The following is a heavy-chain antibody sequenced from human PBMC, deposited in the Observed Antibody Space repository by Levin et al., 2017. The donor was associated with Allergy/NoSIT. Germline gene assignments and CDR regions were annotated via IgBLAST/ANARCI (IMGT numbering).Heavy chain of an antibody. Sequence: PSETLSLTCTVSGGSISSSSYYWGWIRQPPGKGLEWIGSIYYSGSTYYNPSLKSRVTISVDTSKNQFSLKLSSVTAADTAVYYCARQRSWRTYYYDSSGYLNWFDPWGQGTLVTVSS. CDR2: IYYSGST. V-gene: IGHV4-39*01. D-gene: IGHD3-22*01. CDR3: ARQRSWRTYYYDSSGYLNWFDP. J-gene: IGHJ5*02. CDR1: GGSISSSSYY.